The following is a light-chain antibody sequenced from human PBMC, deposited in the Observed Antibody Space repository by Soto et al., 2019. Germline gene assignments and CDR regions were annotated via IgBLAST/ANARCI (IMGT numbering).Light chain of an antibody. Sequence: QSVLTQPPSASGTPGQRVTISCSGSSSNIGSNYVYWYQQLPGTAPKLLIYRNNQRPSGVPDRFSGSKSGTSASLAISGLRSEDEADYYCAAWGDSLSGRHVVFGGGTKLTVL. V-gene: IGLV1-47*01. CDR1: SSNIGSNY. CDR2: RNN. CDR3: AAWGDSLSGRHVV. J-gene: IGLJ2*01.